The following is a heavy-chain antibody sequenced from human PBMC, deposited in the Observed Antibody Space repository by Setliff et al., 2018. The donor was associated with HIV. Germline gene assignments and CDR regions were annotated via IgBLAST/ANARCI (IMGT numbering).Heavy chain of an antibody. V-gene: IGHV1-8*02. J-gene: IGHJ4*02. CDR3: ARQLSNSLDY. Sequence: ASVKVSCKASGYTFTNYYLHWVRQAPGQGLEWMGWMHPHSGNTDYTQKFQGRVTMTRNTSISTAYMELSGLRSDDTAMYFCARQLSNSLDYWGQGTLVTVSS. CDR1: GYTFTNYY. CDR2: MHPHSGNT. D-gene: IGHD7-27*01.